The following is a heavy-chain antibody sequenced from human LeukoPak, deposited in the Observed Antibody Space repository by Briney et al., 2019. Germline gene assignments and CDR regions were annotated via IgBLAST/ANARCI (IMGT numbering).Heavy chain of an antibody. CDR1: GFSFSDYF. J-gene: IGHJ3*02. CDR2: ISRSGNTI. CDR3: ASTRWEVLGEHAFDI. V-gene: IGHV3-11*04. D-gene: IGHD1-26*01. Sequence: GSLRLSCAGSGFSFSDYFMIWIRQAPGKGLEWVSYISRSGNTIYYADSVKGRFTISRANAKNSLYLQMNRLRTEDTAVYYCASTRWEVLGEHAFDIWGQGTMVTVSA.